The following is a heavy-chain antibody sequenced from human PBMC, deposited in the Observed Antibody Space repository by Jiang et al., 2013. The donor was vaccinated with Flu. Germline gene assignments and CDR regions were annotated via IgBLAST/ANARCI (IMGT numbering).Heavy chain of an antibody. D-gene: IGHD2-2*02. Sequence: GPGLVKPSETLSLTCTVSGGSISSYYWSWIRQPPGKGLEWIGYIYYSGSTNYNPSLKSRVTISVDTSKNQFSLKLSSVTAADTAVYYCARATPDVPPIVVVPAAIGRFWFDPWGQGTLVTVSS. CDR3: ARATPDVPPIVVVPAAIGRFWFDP. CDR1: GGSISSYY. J-gene: IGHJ5*02. V-gene: IGHV4-59*01. CDR2: IYYSGST.